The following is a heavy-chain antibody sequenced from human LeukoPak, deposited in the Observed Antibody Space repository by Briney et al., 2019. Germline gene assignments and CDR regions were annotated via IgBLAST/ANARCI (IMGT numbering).Heavy chain of an antibody. J-gene: IGHJ4*02. CDR1: GFTFSSYA. D-gene: IGHD3-10*01. V-gene: IGHV3-30*04. Sequence: RPGGSLRLSCAASGFTFSSYAMHWVRQAPGKGLEWVAVISYDGSNKYYADSVKGRFTISRDNSKNTPYLQMNSLRAEDTAVYYCAREDGAYGLGSYPDYWGQGTLVTVSS. CDR3: AREDGAYGLGSYPDY. CDR2: ISYDGSNK.